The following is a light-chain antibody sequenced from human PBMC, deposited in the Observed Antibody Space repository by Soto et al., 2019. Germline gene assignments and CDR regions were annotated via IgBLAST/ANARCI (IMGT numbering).Light chain of an antibody. V-gene: IGKV1-5*01. CDR2: DAS. CDR1: QSISSW. J-gene: IGKJ4*01. Sequence: DIQMTQSPSTLSASVGDRVTITCRASQSISSWLAWYQQKPGKAPKLLIYDASSLESGVPSRFSGSGSATDFTLTISSLQPDHFATYYCQQYNSYSLTFGGGTKVDIK. CDR3: QQYNSYSLT.